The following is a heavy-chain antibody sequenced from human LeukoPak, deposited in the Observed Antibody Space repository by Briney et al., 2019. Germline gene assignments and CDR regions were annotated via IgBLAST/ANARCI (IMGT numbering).Heavy chain of an antibody. J-gene: IGHJ1*01. V-gene: IGHV4-59*01. Sequence: PSETLSLTCSVSGGSISSYYWTWIRQPPGKGLEWIGYRYYSGSTTYNPPLKSRVTISVDTSKSQFSLKLISVTAADTAIYCARVRGDFDTDWGQGTLVTVCS. CDR1: GGSISSYY. D-gene: IGHD3-16*01. CDR2: RYYSGST. CDR3: ARVRGDFDTD.